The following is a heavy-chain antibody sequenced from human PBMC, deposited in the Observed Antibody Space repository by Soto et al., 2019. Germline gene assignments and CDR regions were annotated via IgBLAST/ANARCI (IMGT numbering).Heavy chain of an antibody. CDR3: AREYTETVDGPTPFYFDY. CDR1: VDSISSYY. D-gene: IGHD6-19*01. V-gene: IGHV4-4*07. CDR2: TYVTGDT. Sequence: SETLSLTCRVSVDSISSYYWSWIRQSAGKGLEWVGRTYVTGDTNYNPSLKSRVTMSLDTSKNQLSLQLSSVTAADTAVYYCAREYTETVDGPTPFYFDYWGQGTPVTVSS. J-gene: IGHJ4*02.